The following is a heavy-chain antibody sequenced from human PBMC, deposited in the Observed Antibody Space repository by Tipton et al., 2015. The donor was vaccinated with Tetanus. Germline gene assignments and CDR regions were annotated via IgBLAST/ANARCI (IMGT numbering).Heavy chain of an antibody. CDR2: ISSSGSHM. J-gene: IGHJ5*02. CDR1: GFTFTRYP. CDR3: AREGSSGWFDP. D-gene: IGHD1-26*01. V-gene: IGHV3-21*06. Sequence: SLRLSCAASGFTFTRYPMHWVRQAPGKGLEWVSSISSSGSHMYYAESVRGRFSISRDNAKNSLYLQMNSLRADDTALYYCAREGSSGWFDPWGRGTLVTVSS.